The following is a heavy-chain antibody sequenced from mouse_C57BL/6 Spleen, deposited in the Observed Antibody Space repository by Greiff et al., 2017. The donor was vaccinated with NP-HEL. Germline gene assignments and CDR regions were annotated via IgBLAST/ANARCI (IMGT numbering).Heavy chain of an antibody. CDR2: IYPRSGNT. J-gene: IGHJ2*01. CDR3: ARGGAQVYYFDY. CDR1: GYTFTSYG. D-gene: IGHD3-2*02. Sequence: QVQLQQSGAELARPGASVKLPCKASGYTFTSYGISWVKQRTGQGLEWIGEIYPRSGNTYYNEKFKGKATLTADKSSSTAYMELRSLTSEDSAVYFCARGGAQVYYFDYWGQGTTLTVSS. V-gene: IGHV1-81*01.